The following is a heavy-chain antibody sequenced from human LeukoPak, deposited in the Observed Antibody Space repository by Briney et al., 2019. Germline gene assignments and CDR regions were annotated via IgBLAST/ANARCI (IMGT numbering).Heavy chain of an antibody. CDR1: GFTFSSYG. CDR3: AKARNNPTYYFDY. J-gene: IGHJ4*02. V-gene: IGHV3-33*06. CDR2: IWYDGSNK. D-gene: IGHD1-14*01. Sequence: GGSLRLSCAASGFTFSSYGMHWVRQAPGKGLEWVAVIWYDGSNKYYADSVKGRFTISRDNSKNTLYLQMNSLRAEDTAVYYCAKARNNPTYYFDYWGQGTLVTVSS.